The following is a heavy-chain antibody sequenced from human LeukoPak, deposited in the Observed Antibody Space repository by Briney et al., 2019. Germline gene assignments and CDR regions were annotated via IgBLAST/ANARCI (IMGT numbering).Heavy chain of an antibody. CDR3: ARHDSRSRQQLVFDY. CDR1: GGSISSHF. CDR2: MFYSGST. D-gene: IGHD6-13*01. V-gene: IGHV4-59*11. Sequence: SETLSLTCTGSGGSISSHFWSWIRQPPGKGLEWIGYMFYSGSTNYNPSLKSRVTISVDASKNQFSLKLTSVSAADTAVYYCARHDSRSRQQLVFDYWGQGTLVTVSS. J-gene: IGHJ4*02.